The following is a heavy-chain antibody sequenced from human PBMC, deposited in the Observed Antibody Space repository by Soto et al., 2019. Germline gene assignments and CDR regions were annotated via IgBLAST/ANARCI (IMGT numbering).Heavy chain of an antibody. CDR2: INHSGGT. D-gene: IGHD3-10*01. Sequence: QVQLQHWGAGLLKPSETLSLTCAVYGGSFSDYHWSGIRQSPGKGLEWIGEINHSGGTNYNPSLKSGVTISLDTSKNQSDLRLTSVTAADTDIVYCARGGGGPARYWGQGTLVTVFS. CDR3: ARGGGGPARY. CDR1: GGSFSDYH. V-gene: IGHV4-34*01. J-gene: IGHJ4*02.